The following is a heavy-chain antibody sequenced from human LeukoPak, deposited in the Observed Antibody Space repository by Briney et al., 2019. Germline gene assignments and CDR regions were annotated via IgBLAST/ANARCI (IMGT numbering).Heavy chain of an antibody. Sequence: PSETLSLTCAVYGGSFSGYCWSWIRQPPGKGLEWIGEINHSGSTNYNPSLKSRVTISVDTSKNQFSLKLSSVTAADTAVYYCARGYYDILTGYLPLNWFDPWGQGTLVTVSS. D-gene: IGHD3-9*01. CDR2: INHSGST. V-gene: IGHV4-34*01. CDR3: ARGYYDILTGYLPLNWFDP. CDR1: GGSFSGYC. J-gene: IGHJ5*02.